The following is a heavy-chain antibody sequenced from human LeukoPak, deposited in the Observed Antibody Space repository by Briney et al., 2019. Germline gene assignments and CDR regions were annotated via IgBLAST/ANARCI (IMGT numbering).Heavy chain of an antibody. Sequence: GGSLRLSCAVSGFIFSDYNMNWVRQAPGKGLVWVSRINSDGSSTNYADSVKGRFTISRDNAKNTLYLQMNSLRVEDTAVYYCARVRSGSSAGNYGMDVWGQGTTVTVSS. CDR3: ARVRSGSSAGNYGMDV. D-gene: IGHD1-26*01. V-gene: IGHV3-74*01. CDR1: GFIFSDYN. J-gene: IGHJ6*02. CDR2: INSDGSST.